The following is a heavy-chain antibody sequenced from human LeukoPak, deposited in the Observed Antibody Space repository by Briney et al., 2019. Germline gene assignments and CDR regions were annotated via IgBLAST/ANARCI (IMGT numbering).Heavy chain of an antibody. D-gene: IGHD2-2*01. CDR3: AINEGGSSTSRYAFDI. V-gene: IGHV4-39*01. CDR2: IYHTGST. Sequence: SETLSLTCTVSGDSISSSSYYWAWIRQSPGKGLEWIGSIYHTGSTYYNPSLKSRVTISVDTSKNQFSLKLSSVTAADTAVYYCAINEGGSSTSRYAFDIWGQGTMVTVSS. J-gene: IGHJ3*02. CDR1: GDSISSSSYY.